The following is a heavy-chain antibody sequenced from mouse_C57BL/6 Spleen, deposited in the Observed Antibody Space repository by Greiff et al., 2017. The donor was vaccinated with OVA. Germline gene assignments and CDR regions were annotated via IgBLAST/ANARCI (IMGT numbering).Heavy chain of an antibody. D-gene: IGHD1-1*01. CDR3: ARYDYGSSYYFDY. J-gene: IGHJ2*01. CDR2: IDPSDSYT. CDR1: GYTFTSYW. Sequence: QVQLQQPGAELVMPGASVKLSCKASGYTFTSYWMHRVKQRPGQGLEWIGEIDPSDSYTNYNQKIKGKSTLTVDKSSSTAYMQLSSLTSEDSAVYYCARYDYGSSYYFDYWGQGTTLTVSS. V-gene: IGHV1-69*01.